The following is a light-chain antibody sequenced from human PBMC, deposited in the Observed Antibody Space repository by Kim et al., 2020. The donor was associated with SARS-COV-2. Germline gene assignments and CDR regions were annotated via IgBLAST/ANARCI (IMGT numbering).Light chain of an antibody. V-gene: IGKV3-20*01. CDR2: AAS. J-gene: IGKJ1*01. CDR3: QQYGGSPWT. CDR1: SGSF. Sequence: SGSFLAWYQQKPGQAPRLLIYAASSRATGIPDRFSGSGSETDFTLTISRLDPEDFAMYYCQQYGGSPWTFGQGTKVDIK.